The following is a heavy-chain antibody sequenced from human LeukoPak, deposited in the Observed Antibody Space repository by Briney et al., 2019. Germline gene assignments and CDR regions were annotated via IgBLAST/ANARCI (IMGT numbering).Heavy chain of an antibody. V-gene: IGHV4-34*01. CDR1: GGSFSGYY. CDR3: ARGRRNYYDSSGYGKNNWFDP. J-gene: IGHJ5*02. Sequence: TSETLSLTCAVHGGSFSGYYWSWIRQPPGKGLEWIGEINHSGSTNYNPSLKSRVTISVDTSKNQFSLKLSSVTAADTAVYYCARGRRNYYDSSGYGKNNWFDPWGQGTLVTVSS. CDR2: INHSGST. D-gene: IGHD3-22*01.